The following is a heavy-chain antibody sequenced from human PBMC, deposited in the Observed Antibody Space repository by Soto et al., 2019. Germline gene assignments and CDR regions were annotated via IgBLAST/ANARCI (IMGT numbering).Heavy chain of an antibody. CDR1: GGSVTRGTYY. CDR3: ARAGWELPLHHLDGVTN. Sequence: LSLTCSVSGGSVTRGTYYWSWIRQPPGKGLEWIGYIYYTESTNYNPSLTGRVTISADTSKQFSLELRSVTAADTAVYYCARAGWELPLHHLDGVTNWGQGTLVTVSS. J-gene: IGHJ4*02. D-gene: IGHD1-26*01. V-gene: IGHV4-61*01. CDR2: IYYTEST.